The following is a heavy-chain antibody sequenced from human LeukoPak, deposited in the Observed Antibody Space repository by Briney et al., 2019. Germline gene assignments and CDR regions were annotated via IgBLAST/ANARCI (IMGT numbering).Heavy chain of an antibody. D-gene: IGHD6-19*01. Sequence: GASVKVSCKASGYTFTSYGISWVRQAPGQGLEWMGWISAYNGNTNYAQKLQGRVTMTTDTSTSTAYMELRSLRSDDTAVYYCARDRPRRSSGWLFDYWCQGTLVTVSS. J-gene: IGHJ4*02. CDR2: ISAYNGNT. CDR3: ARDRPRRSSGWLFDY. CDR1: GYTFTSYG. V-gene: IGHV1-18*01.